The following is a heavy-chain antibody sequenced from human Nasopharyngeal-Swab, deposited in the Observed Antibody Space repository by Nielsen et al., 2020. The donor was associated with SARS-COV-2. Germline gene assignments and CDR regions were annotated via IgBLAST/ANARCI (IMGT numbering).Heavy chain of an antibody. J-gene: IGHJ3*02. V-gene: IGHV3-23*01. CDR2: ISDSGGST. CDR3: AKGWQWPGRNAFDI. CDR1: GFTFSSYA. Sequence: LKISCAASGFTFSSYAMSWVRQAPGKGLEWVSAISDSGGSTYYADSVKGRFTISRDNSKNTLYLQMNSLRAEDTAVYYCAKGWQWPGRNAFDIWGQGTMVTVSS. D-gene: IGHD6-19*01.